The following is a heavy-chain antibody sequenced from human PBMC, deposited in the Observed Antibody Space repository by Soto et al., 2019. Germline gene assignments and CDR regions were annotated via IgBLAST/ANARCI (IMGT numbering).Heavy chain of an antibody. CDR1: GFTFSHYS. V-gene: IGHV3-21*01. J-gene: IGHJ6*02. D-gene: IGHD3-10*01. Sequence: GGSLRLSCAASGFTFSHYSMNWVRQAPGKGLEWVAFVSSTSSYIYYAGSVKGRFTISRDNATNSLYLQMNTLRAEDTAVYYCAKDRGRGSPVSGGLDVWGQGTTVTVSS. CDR2: VSSTSSYI. CDR3: AKDRGRGSPVSGGLDV.